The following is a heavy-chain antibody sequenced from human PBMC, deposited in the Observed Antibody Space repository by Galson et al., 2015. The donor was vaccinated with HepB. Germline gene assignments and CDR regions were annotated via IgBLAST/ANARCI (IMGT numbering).Heavy chain of an antibody. CDR3: AKNDEYIWGSYLAPLFEH. V-gene: IGHV3-23*01. J-gene: IGHJ4*02. Sequence: SLRLSCAASGFTFNNYAMSWVRQAPGKGLEWVSSISGSGDFTQYADSVKGRFTISRDNGKNTVYLKVNSLRDEDTALYYCAKNDEYIWGSYLAPLFEHWGQGTLVTVSS. D-gene: IGHD3-16*02. CDR1: GFTFNNYA. CDR2: ISGSGDFT.